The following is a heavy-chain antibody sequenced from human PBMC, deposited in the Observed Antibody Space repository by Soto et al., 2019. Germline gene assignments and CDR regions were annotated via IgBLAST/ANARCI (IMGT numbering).Heavy chain of an antibody. CDR1: GGSFSGYY. Sequence: QVQLQQWGAGLLKPSETLSLTCAVYGGSFSGYYWSWIRQPPGKGLGWIGEINHSGSTNYNPALKSRITIPVDTSKNQFTLKLSSVTAADTAVYYCARGEGIVVVPAARFGTQFDPWGQGTLVTVSS. CDR2: INHSGST. V-gene: IGHV4-34*01. J-gene: IGHJ5*02. D-gene: IGHD2-2*01. CDR3: ARGEGIVVVPAARFGTQFDP.